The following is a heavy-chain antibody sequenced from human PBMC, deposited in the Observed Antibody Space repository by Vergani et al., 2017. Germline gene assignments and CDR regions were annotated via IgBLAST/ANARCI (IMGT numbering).Heavy chain of an antibody. CDR3: VCRATSPPRCFDC. CDR1: GDSISSNNC. CDR2: ICHTEDT. D-gene: IGHD2-2*01. V-gene: IGHV4-4*01. Sequence: QVQLQESGPGLVRPPGTLSLTCAVSGDSISSNNCWTWVRQPPGKGLEWIGEICHTEDTKYSPSLKSRVTTSVDASKNQFSLKLTSVTAADTAVYRCVCRATSPPRCFDCWGQGTLVIVSS. J-gene: IGHJ4*02.